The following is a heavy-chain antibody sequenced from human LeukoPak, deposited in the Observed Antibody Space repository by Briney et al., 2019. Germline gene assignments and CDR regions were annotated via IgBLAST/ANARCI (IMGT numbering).Heavy chain of an antibody. CDR3: ARDKGYYYDSSGSFQGEY. D-gene: IGHD3-22*01. Sequence: GASVKVSCKASGYTFTSYYMHWVRQAPGQGLEWMGIINPSGGSTSYAQKLQGRVTMTTDTSTSTAYMELRSLRSDDTAVYYCARDKGYYYDSSGSFQGEYWGQGTLVTVSS. V-gene: IGHV1-46*01. CDR1: GYTFTSYY. CDR2: INPSGGST. J-gene: IGHJ4*02.